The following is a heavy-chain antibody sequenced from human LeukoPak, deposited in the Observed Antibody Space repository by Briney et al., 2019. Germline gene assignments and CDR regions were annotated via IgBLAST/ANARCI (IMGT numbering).Heavy chain of an antibody. V-gene: IGHV1-3*04. CDR2: INTGNGDT. CDR1: EYPFSRSV. Sequence: ASVKISCKASEYPFSRSVIHWVRQAPGQRLEWMGWINTGNGDTEYSQNFQGRVTITRDTSASTAYMELSSLRSEDTSVYYCATISRGIAVDHDAFDVWGQGTMVTVSS. J-gene: IGHJ3*01. CDR3: ATISRGIAVDHDAFDV. D-gene: IGHD6-19*01.